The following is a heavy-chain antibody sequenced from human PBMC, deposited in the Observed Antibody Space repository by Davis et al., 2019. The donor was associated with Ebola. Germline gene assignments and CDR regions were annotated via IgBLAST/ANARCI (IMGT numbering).Heavy chain of an antibody. Sequence: GESLKISCAASGFTFDDYGMSWVRQAPGKGLEWVANIKQDGSEKYYVDSVKGRFTISRDNAKNSLYLQMNSLRAEDTAVYYCARSTSYWYFDLWGRGTLVTVSS. V-gene: IGHV3-7*01. CDR3: ARSTSYWYFDL. CDR1: GFTFDDYG. J-gene: IGHJ2*01. CDR2: IKQDGSEK. D-gene: IGHD2-2*01.